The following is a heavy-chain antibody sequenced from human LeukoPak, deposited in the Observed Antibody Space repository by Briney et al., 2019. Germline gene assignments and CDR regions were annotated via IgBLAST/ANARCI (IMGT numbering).Heavy chain of an antibody. J-gene: IGHJ2*01. Sequence: SETLSLTCTVSGGSISSKFWSWIRQPAGKGLEWIGRMHSSGNTNYNPSLKSRVTMSVDTSKNQVSLKLSSVTAADTAVYYCASCHVHGNNYGLDLWGRGTLVTVSS. V-gene: IGHV4-4*07. CDR1: GGSISSKF. CDR2: MHSSGNT. CDR3: ASCHVHGNNYGLDL. D-gene: IGHD5-18*01.